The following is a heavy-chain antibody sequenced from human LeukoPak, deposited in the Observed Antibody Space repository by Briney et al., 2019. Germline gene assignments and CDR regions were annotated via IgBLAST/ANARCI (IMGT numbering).Heavy chain of an antibody. D-gene: IGHD6-19*01. V-gene: IGHV3-21*01. CDR2: ISSTSSYI. CDR3: ARVGYSSGWYFDY. CDR1: GXTFSTYS. Sequence: GGSLRLSCAASGXTFSTYSVNWVRQAPGKGLEWVSSISSTSSYIYYADSVKGRFTISRDNAQKLLYLQMNSLRAEDTAVYYCARVGYSSGWYFDYWGQGTLVTVSS. J-gene: IGHJ4*02.